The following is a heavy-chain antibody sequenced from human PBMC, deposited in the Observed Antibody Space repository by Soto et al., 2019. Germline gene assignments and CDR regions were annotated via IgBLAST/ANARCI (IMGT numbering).Heavy chain of an antibody. D-gene: IGHD5-12*01. CDR2: MNPNSGNT. J-gene: IGHJ3*02. CDR1: GYTFTSYD. CDR3: ARAGEGYGYDAFDI. Sequence: GASVKVSCKASGYTFTSYDINWVRQATGQGLEWMGWMNPNSGNTGYAQKFRGRVTMTRNTPISTAYMELSSLRSEDTAVYYCARAGEGYGYDAFDIWGQGTMVTVSS. V-gene: IGHV1-8*01.